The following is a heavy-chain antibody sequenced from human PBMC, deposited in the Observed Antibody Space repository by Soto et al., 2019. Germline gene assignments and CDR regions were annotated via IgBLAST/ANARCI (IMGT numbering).Heavy chain of an antibody. V-gene: IGHV3-23*01. D-gene: IGHD3-3*01. CDR1: GFSFGSYA. CDR2: ISGSDGKT. J-gene: IGHJ4*02. CDR3: ARWSYLDY. Sequence: GVSLRLCCAASGFSFGSYALSWVRQAPGKGLEWVSTISGSDGKTFYADSVKGRFSISRDTSQSTLYLQMNSLRADDTAMYYCARWSYLDYWGQGTRVTVSS.